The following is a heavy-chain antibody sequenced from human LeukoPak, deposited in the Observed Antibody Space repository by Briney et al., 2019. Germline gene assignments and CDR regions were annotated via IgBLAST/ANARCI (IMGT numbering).Heavy chain of an antibody. Sequence: PSETLSLTCTVSGGSISSSNYDWGWIRQPPGEGLEWIGSIYYTGSTYYNPSLKSRITISVNTSKNQFSLKLSSLTAADTAVYYCPRVVCSGGACSPLVPHHYYRMDLWGQGITVTVSS. CDR1: GGSISSSNYD. CDR3: PRVVCSGGACSPLVPHHYYRMDL. D-gene: IGHD2-15*01. CDR2: IYYTGST. V-gene: IGHV4-39*07. J-gene: IGHJ6*02.